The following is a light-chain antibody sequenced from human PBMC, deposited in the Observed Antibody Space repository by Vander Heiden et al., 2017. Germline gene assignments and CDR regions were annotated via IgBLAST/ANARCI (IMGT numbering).Light chain of an antibody. V-gene: IGKV3-11*01. J-gene: IGKJ4*01. CDR1: QSVSSY. Sequence: EIVLSHSPPTLSLSPGERATLSCRASQSVSSYLAWYQQKPGQAPRLLIYDASNRATGIPARFSGSGSGTDFTLTISSLEPEDFAVYYCQQRSNWPPVTFGGGTKVEIK. CDR2: DAS. CDR3: QQRSNWPPVT.